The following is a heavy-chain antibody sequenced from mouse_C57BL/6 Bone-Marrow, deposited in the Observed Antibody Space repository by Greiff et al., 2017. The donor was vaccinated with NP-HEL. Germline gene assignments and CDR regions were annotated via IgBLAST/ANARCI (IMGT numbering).Heavy chain of an antibody. D-gene: IGHD2-1*01. V-gene: IGHV1-63*01. Sequence: VKLQESGAELVRPGTSVKMSCKASGYTFTNYWIGWAKQRPGHGLEWIGEIYPGGGYTNYNEKFKGKATLTADKSSSTAYMQFSSLTSEDSAIYYCARIYYGNSLDYWGQGTTLTVSS. CDR2: IYPGGGYT. CDR3: ARIYYGNSLDY. CDR1: GYTFTNYW. J-gene: IGHJ2*01.